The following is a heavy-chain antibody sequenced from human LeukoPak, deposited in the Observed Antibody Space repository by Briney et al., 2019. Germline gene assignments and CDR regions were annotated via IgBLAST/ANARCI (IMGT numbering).Heavy chain of an antibody. CDR1: GGFISSGAYY. J-gene: IGHJ3*02. V-gene: IGHV4-61*10. CDR2: IYYSGST. Sequence: SETLSLTCTVSGGFISSGAYYWSWIRQPAGKGLEWIGYIYYSGSTNYNPSLKSRVTISVDTSKNQFSLKLSSVTAADTAVYYCARDHWGGYDYVWGSYRYFGYEPHYAFDIWGQGTMVTVSS. D-gene: IGHD3-16*02. CDR3: ARDHWGGYDYVWGSYRYFGYEPHYAFDI.